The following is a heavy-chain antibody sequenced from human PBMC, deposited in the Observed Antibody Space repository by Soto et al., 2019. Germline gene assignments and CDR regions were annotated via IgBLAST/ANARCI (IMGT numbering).Heavy chain of an antibody. Sequence: LSLTCTVSGGSISSSSYYWGWIRQPPGKGLEWIGSIYYSGSTYYNPSLKSRVTISVDTSKNQFSLKLSSVTAADTAVYYCARRYDYIYDYWGQGTLVTVSS. CDR2: IYYSGST. D-gene: IGHD3-22*01. V-gene: IGHV4-39*01. CDR1: GGSISSSSYY. CDR3: ARRYDYIYDY. J-gene: IGHJ4*02.